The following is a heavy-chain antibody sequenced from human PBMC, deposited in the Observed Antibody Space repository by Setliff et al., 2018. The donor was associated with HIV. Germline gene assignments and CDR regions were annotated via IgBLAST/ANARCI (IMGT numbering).Heavy chain of an antibody. CDR3: ARVQMAYAAFDV. Sequence: KPSETLSLTCTVSGGSISSSSYYWGWIRQPPGKGLEWIGSIYYSGSTYYNPSLKSRVTISVDTSKNQFSLKLSSVTAADTAVYYCARVQMAYAAFDVWGQGTMVTVSS. J-gene: IGHJ3*01. CDR1: GGSISSSSYY. D-gene: IGHD4-17*01. CDR2: IYYSGST. V-gene: IGHV4-39*07.